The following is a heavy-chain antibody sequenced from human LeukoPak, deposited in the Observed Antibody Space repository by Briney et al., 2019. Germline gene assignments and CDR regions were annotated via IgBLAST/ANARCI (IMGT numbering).Heavy chain of an antibody. CDR2: ISISGTTI. CDR3: ARTVVGWSDCYYYYMDV. V-gene: IGHV3-11*01. J-gene: IGHJ6*03. CDR1: GFTFGDYC. Sequence: GGSLRLSCAASGFTFGDYCMTWIRQAPGKGLQWVSYISISGTTIFYADSVKGRFTISRDNAKNSLYLQMNSLRAEDTAVYYCARTVVGWSDCYYYYMDVWGKGTTVTISS. D-gene: IGHD4-23*01.